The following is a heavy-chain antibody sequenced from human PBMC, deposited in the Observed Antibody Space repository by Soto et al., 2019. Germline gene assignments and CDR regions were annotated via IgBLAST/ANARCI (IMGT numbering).Heavy chain of an antibody. D-gene: IGHD2-2*01. CDR2: IIPILGIA. CDR3: ARISLTGYCSSTSCSNI. Sequence: SVKVSCKASGGTFSSYTISWVRQAPGQGLEWMGRIIPILGIANYAQKFQGRVTITADKSTSTAYMELSSLRSEDMAVYYCARISLTGYCSSTSCSNIWGQGTMVTVS. CDR1: GGTFSSYT. V-gene: IGHV1-69*02. J-gene: IGHJ3*02.